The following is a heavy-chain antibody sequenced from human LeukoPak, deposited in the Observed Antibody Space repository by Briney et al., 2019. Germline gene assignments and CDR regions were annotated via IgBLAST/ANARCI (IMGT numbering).Heavy chain of an antibody. Sequence: ASVKVSCKASGYTFTGYYIHWVRQAPGQGLEWMGWINPDSGGTKYAQKFQGRVTMTRDTSISTAYLQLSSLTSDDTAVYYCARDLEGLERYFDYWGQGTLLTVSS. J-gene: IGHJ4*02. D-gene: IGHD1-1*01. CDR1: GYTFTGYY. CDR3: ARDLEGLERYFDY. CDR2: INPDSGGT. V-gene: IGHV1-2*02.